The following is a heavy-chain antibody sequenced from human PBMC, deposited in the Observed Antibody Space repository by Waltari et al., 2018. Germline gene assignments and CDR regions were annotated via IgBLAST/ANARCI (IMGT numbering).Heavy chain of an antibody. V-gene: IGHV4-59*08. CDR1: GGSIRTHY. J-gene: IGHJ3*02. Sequence: QVQLQESGPGLVNPSETLSLTCTVSGGSIRTHYWSWIRQYPGKGLEWVGYSYYTGSTNYNPSLKSLVSISVATSKNQFSLKLTSVTAADTAVYYCASDTVLGGFDIWGQGTMVTVSS. CDR3: ASDTVLGGFDI. D-gene: IGHD2-15*01. CDR2: SYYTGST.